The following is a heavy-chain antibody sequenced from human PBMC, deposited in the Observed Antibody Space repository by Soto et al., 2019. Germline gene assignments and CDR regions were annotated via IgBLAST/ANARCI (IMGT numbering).Heavy chain of an antibody. D-gene: IGHD6-13*01. J-gene: IGHJ6*02. Sequence: GGSLRLSCAASGFTFSDYYMAWIRQAPGRGLEWISFISGNGRSTRYADSVKGRFTISRDNSKNTLYLQMNSLRAEDTAVYYCAKDYAGVSSRKGTYGMDVWGQGTTVTVSS. CDR2: ISGNGRST. V-gene: IGHV3-11*06. CDR1: GFTFSDYY. CDR3: AKDYAGVSSRKGTYGMDV.